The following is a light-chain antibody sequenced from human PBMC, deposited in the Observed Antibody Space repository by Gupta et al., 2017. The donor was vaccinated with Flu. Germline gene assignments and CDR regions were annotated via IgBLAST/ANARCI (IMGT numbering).Light chain of an antibody. CDR3: QQYFNCPRS. J-gene: IGKJ2*04. CDR1: QSITSN. Sequence: PSSLSASVGERVTITCRASQSITSNLTWYQQKPGQAPKLLISAASSMPTGIPSRFSGSGSGTEFTLTISSLQSEDFAAYYCQQYFNCPRSFGQGTKLEIK. CDR2: AAS. V-gene: IGKV1-39*01.